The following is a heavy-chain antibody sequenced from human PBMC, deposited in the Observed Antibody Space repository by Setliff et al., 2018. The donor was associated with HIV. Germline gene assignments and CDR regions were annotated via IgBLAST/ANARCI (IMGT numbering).Heavy chain of an antibody. D-gene: IGHD3-3*01. Sequence: SETLSLTCTVSGGSISSSSYDWSWIRQPPGKGLEWIGEINHSGSTNYNPSLKTRVTISIDTSKKQVSLKLSSVTAADTAVYYCARHANYDFWSGYWGYYFDYWGQGTLVTVSS. CDR2: INHSGST. CDR1: GGSISSSSYD. J-gene: IGHJ4*02. V-gene: IGHV4-39*01. CDR3: ARHANYDFWSGYWGYYFDY.